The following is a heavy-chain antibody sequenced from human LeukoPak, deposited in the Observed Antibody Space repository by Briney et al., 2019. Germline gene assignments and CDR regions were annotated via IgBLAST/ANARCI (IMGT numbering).Heavy chain of an antibody. V-gene: IGHV3-20*04. CDR1: GFTFDDYG. Sequence: GGSLRLSCAASGFTFDDYGMSWVRQAPGKGLEWVSGINWNGGGTGYADSVKGRFTISRDNAKNSLYVQMNSLRAVDTALYYCARDRSYGAFDHWGQGTLVTVSS. CDR3: ARDRSYGAFDH. D-gene: IGHD5-18*01. J-gene: IGHJ4*02. CDR2: INWNGGGT.